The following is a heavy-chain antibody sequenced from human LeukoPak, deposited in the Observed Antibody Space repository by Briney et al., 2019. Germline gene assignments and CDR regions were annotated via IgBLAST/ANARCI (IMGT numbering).Heavy chain of an antibody. Sequence: PGGSLSLSCAASGFILGNAWMSWVRQAPAKGLEWVSGISGNGGSTNYADSVKGRFTISRDNSNSTLYLQMNSLRADDTAVYFCAKDLVVAAGKRPIGYWGQGSLVTVSS. V-gene: IGHV3-23*01. CDR1: GFILGNAW. CDR3: AKDLVVAAGKRPIGY. D-gene: IGHD6-13*01. J-gene: IGHJ4*02. CDR2: ISGNGGST.